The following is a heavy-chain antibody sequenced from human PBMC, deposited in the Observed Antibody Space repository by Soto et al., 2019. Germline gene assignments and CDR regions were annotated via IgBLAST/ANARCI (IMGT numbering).Heavy chain of an antibody. J-gene: IGHJ5*02. V-gene: IGHV4-31*03. CDR1: GGSISGDGSY. CDR3: ARETKTYCSGGSCNWFDP. CDR2: IYYSGTT. D-gene: IGHD2-15*01. Sequence: QLQESGPGLVKTSETLSLTCSVSGGSISGDGSYWAWIRQYPGKGLEWIGYIYYSGTTYYNPSIRSRASISVDTSKSQFSLRLDSVNAADTAIYYCARETKTYCSGGSCNWFDPWGQGILVAVSS.